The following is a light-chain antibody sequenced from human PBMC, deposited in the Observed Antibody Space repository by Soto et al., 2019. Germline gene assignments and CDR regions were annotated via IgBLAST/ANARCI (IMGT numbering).Light chain of an antibody. J-gene: IGKJ1*01. CDR1: QSLIHSDGNTY. V-gene: IGKV2-30*02. CDR2: EVS. CDR3: MQGTHRPWT. Sequence: DVVMTQSPLSLPVTLGQPASISCRSSQSLIHSDGNTYLNWFQQRPGQSPRRLIYEVSDRDSGVRHRFSPSGSGTDFPLQISRVEVVDFGVYYGMQGTHRPWTFRRGPEVQI.